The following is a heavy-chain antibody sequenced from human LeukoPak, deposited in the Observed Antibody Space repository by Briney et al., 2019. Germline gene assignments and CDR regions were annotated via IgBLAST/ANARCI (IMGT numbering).Heavy chain of an antibody. D-gene: IGHD2-21*02. Sequence: GGSLRLSCAASGFTFSSYGMHWVRQAPGKGLEWVAVISFDGTNRYYADSVKGRFTISRDNSKNTLYLQMNSLRAEDTAVYYCAKGRSFVVVTAGYYYYYGMDVWGQGTTVTVSS. J-gene: IGHJ6*02. CDR3: AKGRSFVVVTAGYYYYYGMDV. CDR2: ISFDGTNR. V-gene: IGHV3-30*18. CDR1: GFTFSSYG.